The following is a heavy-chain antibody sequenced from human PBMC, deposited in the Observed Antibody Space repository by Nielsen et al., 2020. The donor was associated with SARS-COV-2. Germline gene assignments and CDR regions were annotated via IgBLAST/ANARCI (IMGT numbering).Heavy chain of an antibody. CDR2: IYYSGST. CDR3: ARDKTVANSGVDY. D-gene: IGHD2-21*01. J-gene: IGHJ4*02. V-gene: IGHV4-31*03. Sequence: SETLSLTCTVSGGSISSGGYYWSWIRQHPGKGLEWIGYIYYSGSTYYNPSLKSRVTISVDTSKNQFSLKLSSVTAADTAVYYCARDKTVANSGVDYWGQGTLVTVSS. CDR1: GGSISSGGYY.